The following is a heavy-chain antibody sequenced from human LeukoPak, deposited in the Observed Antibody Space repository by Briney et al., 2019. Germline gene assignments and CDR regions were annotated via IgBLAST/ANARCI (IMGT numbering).Heavy chain of an antibody. CDR1: GFTFSNYW. CDR3: ARVGQGEWYFDL. D-gene: IGHD1-26*01. J-gene: IGHJ2*01. CDR2: INTDGSRT. Sequence: GGSLRLSCAASGFTFSNYWMHWVRQAPGKGLVWVSRINTDGSRTSYADSVTGRFTISRDNAQNTVYLQMNSLRAEDTAVYYCARVGQGEWYFDLWGRGTLVTVSS. V-gene: IGHV3-74*01.